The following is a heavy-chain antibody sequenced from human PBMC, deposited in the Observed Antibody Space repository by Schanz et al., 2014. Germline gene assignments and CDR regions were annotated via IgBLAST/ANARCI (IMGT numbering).Heavy chain of an antibody. CDR3: VRERTNYGGNSYFFDH. D-gene: IGHD2-21*02. CDR2: ISGSGGST. CDR1: GFNFGSHG. V-gene: IGHV3-23*04. J-gene: IGHJ3*01. Sequence: VQLVESGGGVVQPGRSLRLSCAASGFNFGSHGMHWVRQAPGKGLEWVSAISGSGGSTYYADSVKGRFTVSRDNAKNSVYLQMNGLRVEDTAVYYCVRERTNYGGNSYFFDHWGPGTMXTVSS.